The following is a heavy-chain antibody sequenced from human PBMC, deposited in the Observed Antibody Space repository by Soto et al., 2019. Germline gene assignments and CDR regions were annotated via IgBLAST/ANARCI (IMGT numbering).Heavy chain of an antibody. CDR1: DDGPYW. J-gene: IGHJ6*02. D-gene: IGHD4-4*01. CDR3: ATQAISYTWDV. V-gene: IGHV4-4*02. Sequence: QVQLQESGPGLVKPSETLSLTCAGSDDGPYWWSWVRQSPGKGLEWIGEISRGGTINYNPSLTSRGSMSLDTAKNQWSLTLTSVTAAYTALYYCATQAISYTWDVWGQGTTVTVSS. CDR2: ISRGGTI.